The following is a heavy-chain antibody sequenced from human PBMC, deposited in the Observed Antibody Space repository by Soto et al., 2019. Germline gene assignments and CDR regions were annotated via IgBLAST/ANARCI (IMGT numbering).Heavy chain of an antibody. CDR2: IYDNGRT. Sequence: SETLSLTCSVSGGSISGYYWSWIRQPPGKGLEWIGFIYDNGRTNYNPSLTSRVTISEDTSKNQFSLRLSSVTAADTAVYYCARDGHSSSSLAFDFWGQGTMVTVSS. CDR1: GGSISGYY. D-gene: IGHD6-6*01. CDR3: ARDGHSSSSLAFDF. J-gene: IGHJ3*01. V-gene: IGHV4-59*01.